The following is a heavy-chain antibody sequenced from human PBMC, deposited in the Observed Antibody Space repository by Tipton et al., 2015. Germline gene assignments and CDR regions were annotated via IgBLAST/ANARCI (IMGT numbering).Heavy chain of an antibody. Sequence: SLRLSCVASGFTFSSYTMNWVRQAPGKGLEWVSYILTTSDTIHYADSVKGRFTISRDNAKNSLYLQMNSLRDEDTAVYYCARDDYGAVDYWGQGTLVTVSS. V-gene: IGHV3-48*02. J-gene: IGHJ4*02. CDR2: ILTTSDTI. CDR3: ARDDYGAVDY. D-gene: IGHD4-17*01. CDR1: GFTFSSYT.